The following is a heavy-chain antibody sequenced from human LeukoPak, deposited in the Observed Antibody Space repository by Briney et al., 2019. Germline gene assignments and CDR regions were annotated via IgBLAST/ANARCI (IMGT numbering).Heavy chain of an antibody. V-gene: IGHV4-39*01. J-gene: IGHJ5*02. Sequence: SETLSLTCTVSGGSISGSSYYWGWIRQPPGKGLEWIGSLYYSGTTYYNPPLKSRVTISVDTSKNQFSLKLSSVTAADTAVYYCARDPRRNKWFDPWGQGTLVTVSS. CDR1: GGSISGSSYY. CDR3: ARDPRRNKWFDP. CDR2: LYYSGTT.